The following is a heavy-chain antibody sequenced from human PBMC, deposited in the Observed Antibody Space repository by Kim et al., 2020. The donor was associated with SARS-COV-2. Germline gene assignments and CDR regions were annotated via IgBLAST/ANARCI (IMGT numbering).Heavy chain of an antibody. CDR1: GGSISSYY. CDR3: ARGRGGYCSGGSCYSIWF. D-gene: IGHD2-15*01. J-gene: IGHJ5*01. V-gene: IGHV4-59*13. CDR2: IYYSGST. Sequence: SETLSLTCTVSGGSISSYYWSWIRQPPGKGLEWIGYIYYSGSTNYNPSLKSRVTISVDTSKNQFSLKLSSVTAADTAVYYCARGRGGYCSGGSCYSIWF.